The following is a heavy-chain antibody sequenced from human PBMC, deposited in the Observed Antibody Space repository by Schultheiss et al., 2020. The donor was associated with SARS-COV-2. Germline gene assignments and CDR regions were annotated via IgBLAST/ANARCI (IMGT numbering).Heavy chain of an antibody. D-gene: IGHD1-14*01. J-gene: IGHJ5*02. V-gene: IGHV3-23*01. CDR3: AKTGTPLPFDP. CDR1: GFTFSSYS. Sequence: GGSLRLSCAASGFTFSSYSMNWVRQAQGKGLEWVSAISGSGGSTYYADSVKGRVTISRDNAKNSLYLQMISLRAEDTAVYYCAKTGTPLPFDPCGQGTLVTVSS. CDR2: ISGSGGST.